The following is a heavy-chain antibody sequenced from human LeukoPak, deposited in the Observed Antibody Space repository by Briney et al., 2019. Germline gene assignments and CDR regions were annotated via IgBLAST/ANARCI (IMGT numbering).Heavy chain of an antibody. J-gene: IGHJ6*03. CDR1: GYIFTQYG. CDR2: ISTYTGKT. CDR3: ARRTGYNYYYMDV. D-gene: IGHD3/OR15-3a*01. Sequence: ASVKVSCKASGYIFTQYGISWVRQAPGQGLEWMASISTYTGKTNYAQNFQGRVTMTTDTYTSTAYMELRSLRSDDTAVYYCARRTGYNYYYMDVWGLGTTVTVSS. V-gene: IGHV1-18*01.